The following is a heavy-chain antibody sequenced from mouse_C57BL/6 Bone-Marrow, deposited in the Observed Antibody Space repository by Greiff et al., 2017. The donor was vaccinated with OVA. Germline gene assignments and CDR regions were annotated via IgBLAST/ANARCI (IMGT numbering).Heavy chain of an antibody. CDR1: GYTFTSYW. CDR3: ARRRELSDYFDD. CDR2: IYPGSGST. Sequence: QVQLQQPGAELVKPGASVKMSCKASGYTFTSYWITWVKQRPGQGLEWIGDIYPGSGSTNYNEKFKSKATLTVDTSSSTAYMQLSSLTSEDSAVYYCARRRELSDYFDDWGQGTTLTVSS. V-gene: IGHV1-55*01. D-gene: IGHD4-1*01. J-gene: IGHJ2*01.